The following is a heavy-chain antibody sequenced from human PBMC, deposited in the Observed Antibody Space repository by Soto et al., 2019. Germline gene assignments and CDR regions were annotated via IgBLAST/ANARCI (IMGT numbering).Heavy chain of an antibody. Sequence: ASVKVSCKASGYTFTSYAMHWVRQAPGQRLEWMGWINAGNGNTKYSQKFQGRVTITTDTSASTAYMEMSSLRSEDTAVYYCARVATYDGYYYYMDVWGKGTTVTVSS. V-gene: IGHV1-3*01. CDR2: INAGNGNT. D-gene: IGHD2-8*01. CDR1: GYTFTSYA. CDR3: ARVATYDGYYYYMDV. J-gene: IGHJ6*03.